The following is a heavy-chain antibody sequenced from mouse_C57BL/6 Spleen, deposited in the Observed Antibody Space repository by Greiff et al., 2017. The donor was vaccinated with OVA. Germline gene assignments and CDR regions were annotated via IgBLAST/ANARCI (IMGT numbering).Heavy chain of an antibody. CDR3: ARGNYGAY. V-gene: IGHV3-6*01. Sequence: EVQLQESGPGLVKPSQSLSLTCSVTGYSITSGYYWNWIRQFPGNKLEWMGYISYDGSNNYNPSLKNRISITRDTSKNQFFLKLNSVTTEDTATYYCARGNYGAYWGQGTLVTVSA. CDR2: ISYDGSN. J-gene: IGHJ3*01. CDR1: GYSITSGYY. D-gene: IGHD1-1*01.